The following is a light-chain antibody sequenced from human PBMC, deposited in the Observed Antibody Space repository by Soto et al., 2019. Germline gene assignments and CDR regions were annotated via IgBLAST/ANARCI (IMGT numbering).Light chain of an antibody. CDR2: EVS. CDR1: SSDIGAYNR. V-gene: IGLV2-14*01. CDR3: SSETTSSTFYV. Sequence: QSVLTQPASVSGSPGQSITFSCTGTSSDIGAYNRVSWYQQHPGKAPKLMIYEVSNRPSGVSNRFSASKSGNTASLTISGLQAEDEADYYCSSETTSSTFYVFGTGTKLTVL. J-gene: IGLJ1*01.